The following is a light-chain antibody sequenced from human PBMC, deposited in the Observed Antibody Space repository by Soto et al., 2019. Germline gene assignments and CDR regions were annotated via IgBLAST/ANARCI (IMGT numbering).Light chain of an antibody. V-gene: IGKV3-15*01. J-gene: IGKJ5*01. CDR2: GAP. CDR3: QQRNSYPIT. Sequence: EIVMTQSPSTLAVSPGERATLSCRASQSVSSNLAWYQQKPGQAPRLLLYGAPTRATGIPARFSGSGSGTEFTLTISSLQPEDFAPYYCQQRNSYPITFGQGTRLEIK. CDR1: QSVSSN.